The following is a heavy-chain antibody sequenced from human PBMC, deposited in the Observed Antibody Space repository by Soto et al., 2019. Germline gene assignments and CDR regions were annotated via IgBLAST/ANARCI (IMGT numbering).Heavy chain of an antibody. Sequence: GGSLRLSCAASGFTVSSDFMSWVRQAPGKGLEWVSVIYTGGSTYYADSVKGRFTFSRDNSKNTLYLQMNSLRAEDTAVYYCARAYGGNPALFDPWGQGTLVTVSS. D-gene: IGHD4-17*01. CDR2: IYTGGST. CDR1: GFTVSSDF. V-gene: IGHV3-53*01. J-gene: IGHJ5*02. CDR3: ARAYGGNPALFDP.